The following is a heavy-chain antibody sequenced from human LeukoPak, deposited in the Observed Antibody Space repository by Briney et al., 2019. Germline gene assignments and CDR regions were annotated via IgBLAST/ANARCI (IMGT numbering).Heavy chain of an antibody. CDR1: GYTFTSYA. Sequence: GASVTVSCTASGYTFTSYAMHWVRQAPGQRLEWMGWINAGNGNTKYSQKFQGRVTITRDASASTAYMELSSLRSEDTAVYYCARASPFDYGDFEGDAFDIWGQGTMVTVSS. CDR3: ARASPFDYGDFEGDAFDI. J-gene: IGHJ3*02. CDR2: INAGNGNT. V-gene: IGHV1-3*01. D-gene: IGHD4-17*01.